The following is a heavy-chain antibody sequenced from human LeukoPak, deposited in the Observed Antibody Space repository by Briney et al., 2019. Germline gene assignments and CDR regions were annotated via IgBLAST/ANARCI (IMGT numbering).Heavy chain of an antibody. CDR2: IYYSGST. CDR1: GGSISSSSYY. D-gene: IGHD3-10*01. J-gene: IGHJ5*02. CDR3: ARVGVIPSKWFDP. Sequence: PSETLSLTCTVSGGSISSSSYYWGWIRQPPGKGLEWIGYIYYSGSTNYNPSLKSRVTISVDTSKNQFSLKLSSVTAADTAVYYCARVGVIPSKWFDPWGQGTLVTVSS. V-gene: IGHV4-61*05.